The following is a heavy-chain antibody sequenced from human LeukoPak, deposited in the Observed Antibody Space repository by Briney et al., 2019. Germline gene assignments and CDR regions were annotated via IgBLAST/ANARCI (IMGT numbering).Heavy chain of an antibody. D-gene: IGHD6-13*01. CDR1: GGTFSSYA. CDR3: AGETRGSSYYYYMDV. V-gene: IGHV1-69*05. J-gene: IGHJ6*03. Sequence: GSSVKVSCKASGGTFSSYAISWVRQAPGQGLEWMGGIIPTFGTANYAQKFQGRVTITTDESTSTAYMELSSLRSEDTAVYYCAGETRGSSYYYYMDVWGKGTTVTVSS. CDR2: IIPTFGTA.